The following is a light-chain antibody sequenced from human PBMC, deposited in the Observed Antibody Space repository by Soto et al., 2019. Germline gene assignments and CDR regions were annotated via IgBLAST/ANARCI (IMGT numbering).Light chain of an antibody. CDR3: QQYGSSPT. J-gene: IGKJ5*01. CDR1: QSVISNY. V-gene: IGKV3-20*01. Sequence: EIVLSQSPGTLSLSPGERATLSCRASQSVISNYLAWYQKKPGQAPRLLIYGASSRATGIPDRFSGSASGTDFTLTISRLEPEDFAVYYCQQYGSSPTFGQGTRL. CDR2: GAS.